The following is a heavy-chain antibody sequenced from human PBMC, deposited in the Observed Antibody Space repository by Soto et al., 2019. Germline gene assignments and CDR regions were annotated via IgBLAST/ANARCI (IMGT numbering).Heavy chain of an antibody. D-gene: IGHD5-12*01. J-gene: IGHJ2*01. V-gene: IGHV4-59*08. CDR1: GGSIIGYY. CDR2: IYYSGIT. CDR3: AKPNVDMATTWYFDL. Sequence: SETLSLTCAVYGGSIIGYYWSWIRQPPGKGLEWIGYIYYSGITNYNPSLKSRLTMSVDTSKNQFSLKVNSVTAADTAVYYCAKPNVDMATTWYFDLWGRGTLVTVSS.